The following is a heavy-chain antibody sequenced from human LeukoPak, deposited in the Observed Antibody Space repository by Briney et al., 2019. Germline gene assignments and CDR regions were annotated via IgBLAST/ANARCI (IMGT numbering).Heavy chain of an antibody. J-gene: IGHJ3*02. CDR1: GFPFSSCS. CDR3: AKAKYSSTWYGGAFDI. D-gene: IGHD6-13*01. V-gene: IGHV3-48*04. CDR2: ITTSSSTI. Sequence: PGGSLRLSCAASGFPFSSCSMNWVRQAPGKGLEWVSYITTSSSTIYYADSVKGRFTISRDNAKNTLYLQMNSLRAEDTAVYYCAKAKYSSTWYGGAFDIWGQGTMVTVSS.